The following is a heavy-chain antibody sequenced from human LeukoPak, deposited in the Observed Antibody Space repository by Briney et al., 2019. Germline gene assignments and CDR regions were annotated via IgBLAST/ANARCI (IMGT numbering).Heavy chain of an antibody. V-gene: IGHV3-21*01. J-gene: IGHJ5*02. CDR2: ISSSGTYI. D-gene: IGHD6-19*01. CDR1: GFNFHNFA. Sequence: PERSLRLSCEASGFNFHNFAMHWVRQAPGKGLEWVASISSSGTYIYYADSVKGRFTISRDNTKNSLDLQMNSLRAEDMAVYYCARDRGWEYSSGSYDHWGQGTLVTVSS. CDR3: ARDRGWEYSSGSYDH.